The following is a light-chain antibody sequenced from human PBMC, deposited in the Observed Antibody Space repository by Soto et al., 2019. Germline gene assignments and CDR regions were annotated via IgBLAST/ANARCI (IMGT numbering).Light chain of an antibody. Sequence: DIQMTQSPSTLSASVGDRVTITCRASQSIRNWLAWYQQKPGKVPKLLIYDASSLQSGVPSRFSGSGSGTEFTLTISSLQPDDFATYYCQHYNSYSEAFGQGTKVDIK. V-gene: IGKV1-5*01. CDR2: DAS. CDR3: QHYNSYSEA. CDR1: QSIRNW. J-gene: IGKJ1*01.